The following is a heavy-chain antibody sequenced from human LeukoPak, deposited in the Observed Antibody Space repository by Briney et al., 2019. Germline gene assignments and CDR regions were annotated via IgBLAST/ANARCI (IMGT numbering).Heavy chain of an antibody. CDR2: ISSSSSYI. J-gene: IGHJ4*02. Sequence: GGSLRLSCAASGFTFSSYSMNWVRQAPGKGLEWVLSISSSSSYIYYADSVKGRFTISRDNAKNSLYLQMDSLRAEDTAVYYCARDRFNDFWSGYFDYWGQGTLVTVSS. CDR3: ARDRFNDFWSGYFDY. V-gene: IGHV3-21*01. CDR1: GFTFSSYS. D-gene: IGHD3-3*01.